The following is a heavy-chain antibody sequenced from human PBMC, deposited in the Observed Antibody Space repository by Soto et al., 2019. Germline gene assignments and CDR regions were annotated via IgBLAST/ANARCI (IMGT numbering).Heavy chain of an antibody. CDR2: ISDSGGST. Sequence: QLLESGGGLVQPGGSLRLSCAASGFTFSSYAMSWVRQAPGKGLEWVSSISDSGGSTYYADSVKGRFTISRDNSKNTLFLQMNSLRAEDTAIYYCAKFLLPVAAYYGMDGWGQGTTVTVSS. CDR3: AKFLLPVAAYYGMDG. CDR1: GFTFSSYA. D-gene: IGHD6-19*01. J-gene: IGHJ6*02. V-gene: IGHV3-23*01.